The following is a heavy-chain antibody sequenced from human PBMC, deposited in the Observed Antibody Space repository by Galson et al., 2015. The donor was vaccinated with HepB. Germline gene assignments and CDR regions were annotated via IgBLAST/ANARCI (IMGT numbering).Heavy chain of an antibody. J-gene: IGHJ3*02. Sequence: SLRLSCAASGFTFSSYGMHWVRQAPGKGLEWVAVISYDGSNKYYADSVKGRFTISRDNSKNTLYLQMNSLRAEDTAVYYCAKSGGNDAFDIWGQGTMVTVSS. CDR1: GFTFSSYG. CDR2: ISYDGSNK. CDR3: AKSGGNDAFDI. D-gene: IGHD3-16*01. V-gene: IGHV3-30*18.